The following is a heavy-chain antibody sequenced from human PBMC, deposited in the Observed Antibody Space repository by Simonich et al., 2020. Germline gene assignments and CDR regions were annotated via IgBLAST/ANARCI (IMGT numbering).Heavy chain of an antibody. V-gene: IGHV3-53*04. Sequence: GRQAPGKGLEWVSVIYSGGSTYYADSVKGRFTISRHNSKNTLYLQMNSLRAEDTAVYYCARHNWNALDYWGQGTLVTVSS. J-gene: IGHJ4*02. D-gene: IGHD1-1*01. CDR2: IYSGGST. CDR3: ARHNWNALDY.